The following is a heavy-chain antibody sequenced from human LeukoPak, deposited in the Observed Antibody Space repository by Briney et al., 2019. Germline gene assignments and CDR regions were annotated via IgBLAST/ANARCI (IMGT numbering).Heavy chain of an antibody. CDR3: ARTYYYGSGSRNWFDP. D-gene: IGHD3-10*01. CDR2: ISYDGSNK. J-gene: IGHJ5*02. Sequence: GGSLRLSCAASGFTFSAYNMIWVRQAPGKGLEWVAVISYDGSNKYYADSVKGRFTISRDNSKNTLYLQMNSLRAEDTAVYYCARTYYYGSGSRNWFDPWGQGTLVTVSS. CDR1: GFTFSAYN. V-gene: IGHV3-30-3*01.